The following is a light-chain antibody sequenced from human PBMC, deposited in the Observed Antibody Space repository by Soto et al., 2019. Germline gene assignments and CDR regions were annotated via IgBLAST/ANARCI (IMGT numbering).Light chain of an antibody. CDR1: ESVFGY. V-gene: IGKV3-11*01. J-gene: IGKJ5*01. Sequence: ETVLTQSPGTLSLSPGERATLSCRASESVFGYLAWYQHKPGQAPRLLIYDASNRATGVPARFSGSGSGTDFTLTISSLEPEDFAVYYCQQRYRWPPITFGQGTRLEIK. CDR3: QQRYRWPPIT. CDR2: DAS.